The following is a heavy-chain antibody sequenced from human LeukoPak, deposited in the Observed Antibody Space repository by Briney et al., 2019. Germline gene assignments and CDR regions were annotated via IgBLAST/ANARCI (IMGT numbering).Heavy chain of an antibody. Sequence: SETLSLTCTVSGGSISGYRWSWFRQPPGKGLEWIGYIDYTWNTNYSPSLKSRVTMSLDMSKNQFSLEMNSVTAADTAMFYCASLDRPGGRTGDVFDIWGQGTMVTVSS. CDR1: GGSISGYR. J-gene: IGHJ3*02. CDR2: IDYTWNT. V-gene: IGHV4-59*08. D-gene: IGHD3-22*01. CDR3: ASLDRPGGRTGDVFDI.